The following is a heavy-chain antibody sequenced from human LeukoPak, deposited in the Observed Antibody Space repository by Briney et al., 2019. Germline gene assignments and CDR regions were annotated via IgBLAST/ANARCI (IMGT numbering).Heavy chain of an antibody. V-gene: IGHV3-23*01. Sequence: PGGSLRLSCAASRFTLSSSAMSWVRQAPGKGLEWVSGITYSGGSTYYADSVKGRFTISRDNSKNTLYLQMNSLRAEDTAAYYCAKGGSGNFPFDYWGQGTLVTVSS. CDR3: AKGGSGNFPFDY. CDR2: ITYSGGST. D-gene: IGHD1-26*01. CDR1: RFTLSSSA. J-gene: IGHJ4*02.